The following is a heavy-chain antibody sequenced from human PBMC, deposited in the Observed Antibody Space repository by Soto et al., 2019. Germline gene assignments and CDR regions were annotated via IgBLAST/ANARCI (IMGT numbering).Heavy chain of an antibody. J-gene: IGHJ6*02. CDR3: ARPGRSYYYGMDV. V-gene: IGHV1-69*02. CDR2: IIPILGIA. Sequence: QVQLVQSGAEVKKPGSSVKVSCKASGGTFSSYTNSWVRQAPGQGLEWMGRIIPILGIANYAQKFQGRVTITADKSTSTAYMELSSLRSEDTAVYYCARPGRSYYYGMDVWGQGTTVTVSS. CDR1: GGTFSSYT.